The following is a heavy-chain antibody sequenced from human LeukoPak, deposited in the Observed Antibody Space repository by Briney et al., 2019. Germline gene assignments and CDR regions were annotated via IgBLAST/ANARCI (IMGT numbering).Heavy chain of an antibody. CDR2: ISASGGRT. CDR3: AEDPNGDYVGGFDM. V-gene: IGHV3-23*01. D-gene: IGHD4-17*01. CDR1: GFTFTNYA. Sequence: GGSLRLSCATSGFTFTNYAMSWVRQAPGKGLEWVSGISASGGRTYYAESVKGRFTIFRDNSKNTLSLQMNNLRADDTALYYCAEDPNGDYVGGFDMRGQGTMVTVS. J-gene: IGHJ3*02.